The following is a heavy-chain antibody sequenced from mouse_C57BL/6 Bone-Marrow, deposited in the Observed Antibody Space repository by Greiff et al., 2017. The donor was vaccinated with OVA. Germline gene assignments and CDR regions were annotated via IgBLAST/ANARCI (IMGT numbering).Heavy chain of an antibody. Sequence: QVQLQQSGPGLVQPSQSLSITCTVSGFSLTSYGVHWVRQSPGKGLEWLGVIWSGGSTDYNAAFISRLSISKDNSKSQVFFKMNSLQADDTAVYYCARNGYYGSSYVNYFDYWGQGTTLTVSS. CDR2: IWSGGST. V-gene: IGHV2-2*01. D-gene: IGHD1-1*01. CDR3: ARNGYYGSSYVNYFDY. J-gene: IGHJ2*01. CDR1: GFSLTSYG.